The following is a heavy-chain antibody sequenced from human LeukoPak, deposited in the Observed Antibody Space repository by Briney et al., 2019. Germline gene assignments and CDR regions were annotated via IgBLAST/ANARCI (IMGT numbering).Heavy chain of an antibody. V-gene: IGHV3-74*01. CDR2: IKSDGSTT. Sequence: PGGSLRLSCVASGFTFNIYWMHWVRQAPGKGLAWVSRIKSDGSTTNYADSVKGRFTISRDNAKNTLYLQMNSLRAEDTAVYYCARDSKRNDQGSTGYSLDYWGQGTLVTVSS. D-gene: IGHD3-22*01. CDR1: GFTFNIYW. CDR3: ARDSKRNDQGSTGYSLDY. J-gene: IGHJ4*02.